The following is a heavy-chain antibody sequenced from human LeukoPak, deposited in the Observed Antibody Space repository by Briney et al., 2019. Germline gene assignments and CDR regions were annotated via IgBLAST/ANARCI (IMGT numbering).Heavy chain of an antibody. D-gene: IGHD3-22*01. V-gene: IGHV3-20*04. CDR2: INWNGGST. CDR3: ARFEYYYDGSGAIDY. CDR1: EFSVGSNY. Sequence: GGSLRLSCAASEFSVGSNYMTWVRQAPGKGLEWVSHINWNGGSTGYADSVKGRFTISRDNAKNSLYLQMNSLRAEDTALYYCARFEYYYDGSGAIDYWGQGTLATVSS. J-gene: IGHJ4*02.